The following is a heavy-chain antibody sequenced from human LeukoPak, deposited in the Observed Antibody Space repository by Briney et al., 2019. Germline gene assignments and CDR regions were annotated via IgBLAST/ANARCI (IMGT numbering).Heavy chain of an antibody. Sequence: ASVKVSCKASGYTFTSYYMHWVRQAPGQGLEWMGIINPSGGSTSYARKFQGRVTMTRDTSTSTVYMELSSLRSEDTAVYYCARGLVYYYDSSGYYYYFDYWGQGTLVTVSS. CDR1: GYTFTSYY. J-gene: IGHJ4*02. CDR2: INPSGGST. D-gene: IGHD3-22*01. V-gene: IGHV1-46*01. CDR3: ARGLVYYYDSSGYYYYFDY.